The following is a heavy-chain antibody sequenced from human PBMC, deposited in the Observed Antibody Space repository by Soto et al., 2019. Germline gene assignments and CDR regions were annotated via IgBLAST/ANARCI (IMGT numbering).Heavy chain of an antibody. CDR2: ISAYHGNT. Sequence: QVQLVQSGAEVKKPGASVKVSCKASGYTFTSYGISWVRQAPGQGLEWMGWISAYHGNTSYAQKLQGRVTMTTDTSPSTAYMELRRRRSAGTAVYYCARDITPTDSWGQGTLVTVSS. CDR3: ARDITPTDS. CDR1: GYTFTSYG. V-gene: IGHV1-18*01. J-gene: IGHJ5*01.